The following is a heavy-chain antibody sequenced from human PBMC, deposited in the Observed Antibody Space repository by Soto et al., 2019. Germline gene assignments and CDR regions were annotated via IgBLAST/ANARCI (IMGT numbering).Heavy chain of an antibody. D-gene: IGHD1-26*01. V-gene: IGHV1-69*02. CDR3: AAGGHGAFDI. J-gene: IGHJ3*02. CDR2: IIPILGIA. CDR1: GGTFSSYT. Sequence: QVQLVQSGAEVKKPGSSVKVSCKASGGTFSSYTISWVRQAPGQGLEWMGRIIPILGIANYAQNFQGRVAITADKSTSTAYMGLSSLRSEDTAVYFCAAGGHGAFDIWGQGTMVTVSS.